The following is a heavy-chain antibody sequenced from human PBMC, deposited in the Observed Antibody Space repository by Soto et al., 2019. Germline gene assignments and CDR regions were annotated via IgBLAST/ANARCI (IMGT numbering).Heavy chain of an antibody. CDR3: VRHVGGTTYDY. D-gene: IGHD1-7*01. CDR1: GGSITTYY. CDR2: IHYNGDT. V-gene: IGHV4-59*08. J-gene: IGHJ4*02. Sequence: QMQLQESGPGLVKPSETLSVTCSVSGGSITTYYWSWIRQPPGKGLEWIAYIHYNGDTNYNPSLKSRVTISIDTSKNQFSLKLNSVTAADTAVYYCVRHVGGTTYDYWGQGTLVTVSS.